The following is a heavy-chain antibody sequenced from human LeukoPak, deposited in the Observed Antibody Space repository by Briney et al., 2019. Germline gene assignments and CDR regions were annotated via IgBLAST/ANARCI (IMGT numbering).Heavy chain of an antibody. D-gene: IGHD2-15*01. Sequence: GGSLRLSCTASGFTFGEDAMSWFRQAPGKGLEWVGFIRTKTNGATAEYAASVKGRFSISRDDSKSIASLQMNSLRTEDTAVYYCARLIAVVVAASSYFDCWGQGTRVTVSS. CDR2: IRTKTNGATA. CDR3: ARLIAVVVAASSYFDC. J-gene: IGHJ4*02. V-gene: IGHV3-49*03. CDR1: GFTFGEDA.